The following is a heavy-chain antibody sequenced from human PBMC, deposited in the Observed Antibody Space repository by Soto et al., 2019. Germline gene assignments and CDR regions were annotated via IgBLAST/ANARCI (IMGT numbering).Heavy chain of an antibody. J-gene: IGHJ5*02. CDR2: IIPIFGTA. Sequence: SVKVSCKASGGTFSSYAISWVRQAPGQGLEWMGGIIPIFGTANYAQKFQGRVTITADESTSTAYMELSSLRSEDTAVYYCGRGDYANLTGYIDPWGEGTLVTV. CDR1: GGTFSSYA. CDR3: GRGDYANLTGYIDP. V-gene: IGHV1-69*13. D-gene: IGHD3-9*01.